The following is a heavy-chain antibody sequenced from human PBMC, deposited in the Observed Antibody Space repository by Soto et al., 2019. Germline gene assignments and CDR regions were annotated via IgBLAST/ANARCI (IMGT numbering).Heavy chain of an antibody. CDR3: ASGDILTGYNWFDP. CDR2: IIPILGIA. CDR1: GGTFSSYT. J-gene: IGHJ5*02. Sequence: GASVKVSCKASGGTFSSYTISWVRQAPGQGLEWMGRIIPILGIANYAQKFQGRVTITADKSTSTAYMELSSLRSEDTAVYYCASGDILTGYNWFDPWGQGTLVTVSS. V-gene: IGHV1-69*02. D-gene: IGHD3-9*01.